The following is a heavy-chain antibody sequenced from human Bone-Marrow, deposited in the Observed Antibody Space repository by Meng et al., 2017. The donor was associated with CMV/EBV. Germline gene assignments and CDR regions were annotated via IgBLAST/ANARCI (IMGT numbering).Heavy chain of an antibody. V-gene: IGHV1-2*02. CDR1: GYGFNAYN. Sequence: ASVKVSCKASGYGFNAYNFHWVRQAPGQGLEWMGYINPTSGDTHYRQKFQGRVTMTRDTSITTVFMELSRLRSDDTAVYYCARAGGYIEIAARPPDYWGQGTLVTVSS. CDR3: ARAGGYIEIAARPPDY. CDR2: INPTSGDT. D-gene: IGHD6-6*01. J-gene: IGHJ4*02.